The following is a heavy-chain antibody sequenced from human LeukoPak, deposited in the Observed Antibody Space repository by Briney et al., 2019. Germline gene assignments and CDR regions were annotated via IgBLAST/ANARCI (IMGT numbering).Heavy chain of an antibody. Sequence: PGGSLRLSCVASGFSFSNYWMNWVRQAPGKGLEWVADIKEDGSEKYYVDSVKGRFTISRDNAKNSLYLQMSSLRDEDTAVYYCARGRRDTQYQVFDYWGQGTLVTVSP. CDR2: IKEDGSEK. V-gene: IGHV3-7*01. J-gene: IGHJ4*02. D-gene: IGHD2-2*01. CDR3: ARGRRDTQYQVFDY. CDR1: GFSFSNYW.